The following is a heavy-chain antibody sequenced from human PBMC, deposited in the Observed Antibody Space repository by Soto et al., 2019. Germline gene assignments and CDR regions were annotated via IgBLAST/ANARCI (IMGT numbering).Heavy chain of an antibody. Sequence: QVKLVQSGTEVKQPGASMKVSCKASGYSFATSGISWVRQAPGQGLEWMGWISAYNGNTNYDQKIQDSVTMTTDTSTSTDYLELRNLRSDDTAVYYCARAGQYYDSSGYANWGQGTLVTVSS. D-gene: IGHD3-22*01. CDR3: ARAGQYYDSSGYAN. CDR1: GYSFATSG. CDR2: ISAYNGNT. J-gene: IGHJ4*02. V-gene: IGHV1-18*01.